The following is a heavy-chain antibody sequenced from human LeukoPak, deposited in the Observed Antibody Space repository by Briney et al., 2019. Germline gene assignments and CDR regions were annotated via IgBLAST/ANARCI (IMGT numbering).Heavy chain of an antibody. D-gene: IGHD2-8*01. J-gene: IGHJ3*02. CDR2: IGGDAVAT. Sequence: GGSLRLSCAASGFTLSEFAMNWVRQAPGKGLEWVSVIGGDAVATYYADSVKGRFTISRDNSKNTLSLQMNSLRPEDTAVYYCAKDSWSRNGIYDPFDIWGRGTMVTVSS. V-gene: IGHV3-23*01. CDR3: AKDSWSRNGIYDPFDI. CDR1: GFTLSEFA.